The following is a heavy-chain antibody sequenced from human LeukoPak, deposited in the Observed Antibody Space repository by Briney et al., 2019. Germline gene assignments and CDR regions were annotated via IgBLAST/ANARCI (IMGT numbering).Heavy chain of an antibody. V-gene: IGHV1-2*02. J-gene: IGHJ4*02. CDR3: ARAYSSSWYVQGY. D-gene: IGHD6-13*01. CDR1: GYTFTGYY. Sequence: ASVKVSCKASGYTFTGYYIHWVRQAPGQGLEWMGWINPSSGGTNYAQKFQGRVTMTRDTSISTAYMELSRLRSDDTALYYCARAYSSSWYVQGYWGQGTLVTVSS. CDR2: INPSSGGT.